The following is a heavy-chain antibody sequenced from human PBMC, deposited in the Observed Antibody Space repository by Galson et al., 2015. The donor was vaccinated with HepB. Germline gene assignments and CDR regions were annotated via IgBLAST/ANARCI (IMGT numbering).Heavy chain of an antibody. CDR2: IYYSGST. D-gene: IGHD2-2*01. CDR1: GGSISSSSYY. CDR3: ARLNPACLGSRCNWFDP. J-gene: IGHJ5*02. V-gene: IGHV4-39*01. Sequence: SETLSLTCTVSGGSISSSSYYWGWIRQPPGKGLEWIGSIYYSGSTYYNPSLKSRVTISVDTSKNQFSLKLSSVTAADTAVYYCARLNPACLGSRCNWFDPWGQGTLVTVSS.